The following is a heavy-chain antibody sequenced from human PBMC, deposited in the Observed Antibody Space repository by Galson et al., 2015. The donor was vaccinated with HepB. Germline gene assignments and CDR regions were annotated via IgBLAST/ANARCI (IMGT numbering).Heavy chain of an antibody. CDR1: GYTFTSYD. CDR3: ARAGADCSGGSCHWYYGMDV. V-gene: IGHV1-8*01. J-gene: IGHJ6*02. Sequence: SVKVSCKASGYTFTSYDINWVRQATGQGLEWMGWMNPNSGNTGYAQKFQGRVTMTRNTSISTAYMELSSLRSEDTAVYYCARAGADCSGGSCHWYYGMDVWGQGTTVTVSS. CDR2: MNPNSGNT. D-gene: IGHD2-15*01.